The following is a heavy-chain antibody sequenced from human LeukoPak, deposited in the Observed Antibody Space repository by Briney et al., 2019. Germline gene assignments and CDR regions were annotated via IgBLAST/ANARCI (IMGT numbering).Heavy chain of an antibody. J-gene: IGHJ4*02. D-gene: IGHD6-19*01. V-gene: IGHV3-30*04. Sequence: GGSLRLSCGASGFTFSSYAMHWVRQAPGKGLEWVAVISDDGSNKYYADSVKGRFTISRDNSKNTLYLQMNSLRAEDTAVYYCAKAQWLVRDYYFDYWGQGTLVTVSS. CDR2: ISDDGSNK. CDR1: GFTFSSYA. CDR3: AKAQWLVRDYYFDY.